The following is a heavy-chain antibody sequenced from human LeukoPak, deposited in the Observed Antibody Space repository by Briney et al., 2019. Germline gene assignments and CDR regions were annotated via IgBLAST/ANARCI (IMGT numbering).Heavy chain of an antibody. CDR2: INHSGST. V-gene: IGHV4-34*01. CDR3: ARSSAAEGPTHNWFGP. CDR1: GGSFSGYY. J-gene: IGHJ5*02. Sequence: SETLSLTCAVYGGSFSGYYWNWIRQPPGKGLEWIGEINHSGSTNYNPSLKSRVTISVDTSKNQFSLNLNSVTAADTAVYYCARSSAAEGPTHNWFGPWGQGTLVTVPS. D-gene: IGHD6-13*01.